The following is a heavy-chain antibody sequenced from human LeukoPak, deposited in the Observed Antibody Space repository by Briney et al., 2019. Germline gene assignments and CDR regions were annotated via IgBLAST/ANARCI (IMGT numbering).Heavy chain of an antibody. CDR2: ISSSSSYI. J-gene: IGHJ6*02. CDR3: ARDRRGSSSGYGMDV. D-gene: IGHD6-25*01. Sequence: SGGSLRLSCAASGFTFSSYSMNWVRQAPGKGLEWVSSISSSSSYIYYADSVKGRFTISRDNAKNSLYLQMNSLRAEDTAVYYCARDRRGSSSGYGMDVWGQGTTVTVSS. CDR1: GFTFSSYS. V-gene: IGHV3-21*01.